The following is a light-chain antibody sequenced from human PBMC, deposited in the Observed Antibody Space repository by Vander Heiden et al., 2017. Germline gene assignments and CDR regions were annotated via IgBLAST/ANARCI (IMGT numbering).Light chain of an antibody. CDR1: QSISSY. J-gene: IGKJ3*01. Sequence: DIQMTQSPSSLSASVGDRVTITCRASQSISSYLNWYQQKPGKAPKLLIYAASSLQSGVPSRSSGSGSGTDFTLTISSLQPEDSATYYCQQSYSTPFTFGPGTKVDIK. CDR3: QQSYSTPFT. CDR2: AAS. V-gene: IGKV1-39*01.